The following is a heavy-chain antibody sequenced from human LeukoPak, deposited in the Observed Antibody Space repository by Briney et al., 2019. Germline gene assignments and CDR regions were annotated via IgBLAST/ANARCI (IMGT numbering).Heavy chain of an antibody. Sequence: GGSLRLSCAASGFTFSSYSMDWVRQAPGMGLEWLSYIGGSGGPILYADSVKGRFTISRDNAKNSLYLQMNSLRDEDTAVYYCVREGGPMAPYSGHGPWGQGTLVTVSS. V-gene: IGHV3-48*02. CDR2: IGGSGGPI. CDR1: GFTFSSYS. J-gene: IGHJ5*02. CDR3: VREGGPMAPYSGHGP. D-gene: IGHD5-24*01.